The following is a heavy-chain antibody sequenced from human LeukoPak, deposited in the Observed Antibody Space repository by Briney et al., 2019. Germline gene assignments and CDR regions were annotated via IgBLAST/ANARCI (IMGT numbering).Heavy chain of an antibody. CDR3: AKDLNYAFDY. Sequence: GGSLRLSCVASGFAFSTFAMNWVRQAPGKGLEWVSALSGNGVKTYYADSVKGRFTISRDNSGNTLYLQMNSLRAEDTAIYFCAKDLNYAFDYWGQGAVVTVSS. CDR2: LSGNGVKT. D-gene: IGHD1-7*01. CDR1: GFAFSTFA. V-gene: IGHV3-23*01. J-gene: IGHJ4*02.